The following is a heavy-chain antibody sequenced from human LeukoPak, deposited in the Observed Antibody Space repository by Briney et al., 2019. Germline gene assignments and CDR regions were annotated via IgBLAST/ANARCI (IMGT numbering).Heavy chain of an antibody. CDR3: AKRGGAAAGPRGREVDY. CDR1: GFTFSSYA. CDR2: ISGSGGST. J-gene: IGHJ4*02. D-gene: IGHD6-13*01. V-gene: IGHV3-23*01. Sequence: GGSLRLSCAASGFTFSSYAMSWVRQAPGKGLEWVSAISGSGGSTYYADSVKGRFTISRDNSKNTLYLQMNSLRAEDTAVYYCAKRGGAAAGPRGREVDYWGQGTLVTVSS.